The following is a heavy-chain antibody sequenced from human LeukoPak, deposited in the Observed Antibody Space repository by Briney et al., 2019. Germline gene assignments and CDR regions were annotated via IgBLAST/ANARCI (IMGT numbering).Heavy chain of an antibody. CDR1: GFTVSSNY. V-gene: IGHV3-53*01. J-gene: IGHJ5*02. CDR3: ARDPPAVAINTYA. D-gene: IGHD6-13*01. CDR2: IYSGGST. Sequence: GGSLRLSCAASGFTVSSNYMSWVRQAPGKGLEWVSVIYSGGSTYYADSVKGRFTISRDNSKNTLYLQMNSLRAEDTAVYYCARDPPAVAINTYAWGQGTLVTVSS.